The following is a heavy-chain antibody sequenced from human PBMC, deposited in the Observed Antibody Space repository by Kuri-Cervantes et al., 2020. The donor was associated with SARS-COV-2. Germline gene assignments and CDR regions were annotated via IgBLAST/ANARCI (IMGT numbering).Heavy chain of an antibody. J-gene: IGHJ4*02. CDR2: INHSGST. D-gene: IGHD3-16*01. CDR1: GGSFSGYY. CDR3: ARLLGFADS. V-gene: IGHV4-34*01. Sequence: SQTLSLTCAVYGGSFSGYYWSWIRQPPGKGLEWIGEINHSGSTYYNPSPMSRVTILVDTSKNQFSLKLSSVTAADTAVYHCARLLGFADSWGQGTLVTVSS.